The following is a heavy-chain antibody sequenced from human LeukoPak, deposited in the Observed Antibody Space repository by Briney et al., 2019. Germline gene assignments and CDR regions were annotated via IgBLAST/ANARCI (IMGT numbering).Heavy chain of an antibody. J-gene: IGHJ4*02. Sequence: PSETLSLTCAVYGGSFSGYYWSWIRQPPGKGLEWIGEINHSGSTNYNPSLKSRVTISVDTSKNQFSLKLSSVTAADTAVYYCARGDRGSSFDYWGQGTLVTVSS. CDR1: GGSFSGYY. CDR3: ARGDRGSSFDY. CDR2: INHSGST. D-gene: IGHD6-6*01. V-gene: IGHV4-34*01.